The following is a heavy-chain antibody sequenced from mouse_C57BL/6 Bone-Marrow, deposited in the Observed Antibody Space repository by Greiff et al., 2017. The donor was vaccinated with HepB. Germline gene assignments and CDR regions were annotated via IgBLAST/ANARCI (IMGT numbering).Heavy chain of an antibody. J-gene: IGHJ3*01. CDR3: ARQGGPFAY. V-gene: IGHV5-6*01. CDR1: GFTFSSYG. CDR2: ISSGGSYT. D-gene: IGHD3-3*01. Sequence: EVQLQESGGDLVKPGGSLKLSCAASGFTFSSYGMSWVRQTPDKRLEWVATISSGGSYTYYPDSVKGRFTISRDNAKNTLYLQMRSLKSEDTAMYYCARQGGPFAYWGQGTLVTVSA.